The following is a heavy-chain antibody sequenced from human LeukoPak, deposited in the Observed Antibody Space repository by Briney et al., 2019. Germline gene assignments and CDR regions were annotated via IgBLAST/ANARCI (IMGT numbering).Heavy chain of an antibody. Sequence: ASVSVSCKASGYIFTGYYVHWMRQAPGQGLEWMGWINPNSGDTEYGQKFQGRVTMTRDTSISTAYMELSRLRSDDTAVYYCARDRGSGWFPDDYWGQGTLVTVAS. CDR1: GYIFTGYY. CDR3: ARDRGSGWFPDDY. J-gene: IGHJ4*02. CDR2: INPNSGDT. D-gene: IGHD6-19*01. V-gene: IGHV1-2*02.